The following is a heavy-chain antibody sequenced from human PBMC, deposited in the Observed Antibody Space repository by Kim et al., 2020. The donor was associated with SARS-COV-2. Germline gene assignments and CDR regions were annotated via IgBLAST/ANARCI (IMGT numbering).Heavy chain of an antibody. Sequence: DESNKFYADSVKSRFTNSQEHSKNPMDLQMSSLGAEDTAVYYCARTRGFDYWGQGTLVTVSS. D-gene: IGHD3-10*01. V-gene: IGHV3-33*01. CDR3: ARTRGFDY. J-gene: IGHJ4*02. CDR2: DESNK.